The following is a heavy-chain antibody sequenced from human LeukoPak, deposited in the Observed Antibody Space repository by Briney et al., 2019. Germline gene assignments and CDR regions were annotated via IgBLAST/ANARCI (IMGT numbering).Heavy chain of an antibody. D-gene: IGHD1-1*01. V-gene: IGHV1-69*04. J-gene: IGHJ5*02. Sequence: GASVKVSCKASGGTFSSYAISWVRQAPGPGLEWMGRIIPILGIANYAQKFQGKFTITADKSTSTAYMELSSLRSEDTAVYYCVRVPQRVPHNWFDPWGQGTLVTVSS. CDR2: IIPILGIA. CDR1: GGTFSSYA. CDR3: VRVPQRVPHNWFDP.